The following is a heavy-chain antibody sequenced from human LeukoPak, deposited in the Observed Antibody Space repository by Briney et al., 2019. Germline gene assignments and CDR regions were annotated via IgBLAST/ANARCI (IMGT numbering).Heavy chain of an antibody. CDR2: ISSNGGST. CDR3: ARGNYQLSNGMDV. CDR1: GFTFSSYA. Sequence: GGSLRLSCSASGFTFSSYAMHWVRQAPGKGLEYVSAISSNGGSTYYADSVKGRFTISRDNSKNTLYLQMSGLRAEDTALYYCARGNYQLSNGMDVWGQGTTVTVSS. V-gene: IGHV3-64D*06. J-gene: IGHJ6*02. D-gene: IGHD1-7*01.